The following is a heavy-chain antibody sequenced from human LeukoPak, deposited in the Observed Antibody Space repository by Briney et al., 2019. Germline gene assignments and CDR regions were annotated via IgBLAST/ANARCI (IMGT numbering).Heavy chain of an antibody. Sequence: GGSLRLSCAASGFTFSSYGMHWVRQAPGKGLKWVAVIWYDGSNKYYADSVKGRFTISRDNSKNTLYLQMNSLRAEDTAVYYCARDLPSRLGELSPADYWGQGTLVTVSS. J-gene: IGHJ4*02. D-gene: IGHD3-16*02. CDR1: GFTFSSYG. CDR2: IWYDGSNK. CDR3: ARDLPSRLGELSPADY. V-gene: IGHV3-33*01.